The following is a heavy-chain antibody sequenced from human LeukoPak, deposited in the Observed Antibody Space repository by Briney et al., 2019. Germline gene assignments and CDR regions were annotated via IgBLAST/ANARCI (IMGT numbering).Heavy chain of an antibody. CDR3: AKDHFGDYFDY. CDR1: GFTFSTYG. Sequence: PGGSLRLSCAASGFTFSTYGMHWVRQAPGKGLEWVSFIRYVGINKYYADSVKGRFTISRDNTKNTLYLQMNSLRAEDTAVYYCAKDHFGDYFDYWGQGTLVTVSS. V-gene: IGHV3-30*02. J-gene: IGHJ4*02. D-gene: IGHD3-10*01. CDR2: IRYVGINK.